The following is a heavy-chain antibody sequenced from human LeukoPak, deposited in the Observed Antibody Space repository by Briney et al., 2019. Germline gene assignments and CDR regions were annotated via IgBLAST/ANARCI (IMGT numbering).Heavy chain of an antibody. CDR1: GFTFSSYG. CDR2: IWYDGSNK. CDR3: AIERRYCSGGSCYSTLFDY. V-gene: IGHV3-33*01. Sequence: GGSMRLSCAASGFTFSSYGMHWVSQAPGKGMEWVAVIWYDGSNKYYADSVKSRFTISRDNSKTTLYLQMNSLRAEYTAVYYCAIERRYCSGGSCYSTLFDYWSQGTLVTVSS. J-gene: IGHJ4*02. D-gene: IGHD2-15*01.